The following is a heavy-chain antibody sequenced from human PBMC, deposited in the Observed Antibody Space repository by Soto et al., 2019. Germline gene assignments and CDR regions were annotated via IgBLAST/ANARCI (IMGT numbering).Heavy chain of an antibody. CDR2: ITSSSTYI. J-gene: IGHJ4*02. Sequence: XASLLLSGVASGFTFRAYSMSWVRQAPGQGLEWVSSITSSSTYIYYTRSVEGRFTISRDDAKNSLHLQMKSLRAEDTAVYYCARDLLEGYGHARQPDYWGQGTLVTVSS. CDR1: GFTFRAYS. V-gene: IGHV3-21*06. D-gene: IGHD5-18*01. CDR3: ARDLLEGYGHARQPDY.